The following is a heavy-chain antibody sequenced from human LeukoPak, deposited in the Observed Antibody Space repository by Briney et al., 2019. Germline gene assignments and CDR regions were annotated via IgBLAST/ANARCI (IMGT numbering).Heavy chain of an antibody. J-gene: IGHJ4*02. CDR1: GGSISSYY. D-gene: IGHD6-13*01. V-gene: IGHV4-59*01. CDR2: IYYSGST. CDR3: ARVGPYSSSWFLDY. Sequence: SETLPLTCTVSGGSISSYYWSWIRQPPGKGLEWIGYIYYSGSTNYNPSLKSRVTISVDTSKNQFSLKLSSVTAADTAVYYCARVGPYSSSWFLDYWGQGTLVTVSS.